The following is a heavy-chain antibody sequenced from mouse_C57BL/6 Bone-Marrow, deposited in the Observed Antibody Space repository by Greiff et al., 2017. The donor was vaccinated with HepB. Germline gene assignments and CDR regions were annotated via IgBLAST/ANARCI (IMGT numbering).Heavy chain of an antibody. CDR2: ISYDGSN. Sequence: DVKLQESGPGLVKPSQSLSLTCSVTGYSITSGYYWNWIRQFPGNKLEWMGYISYDGSNNYNPSLKNRISSTRDTSKNQFFLKLNSVTTEDTATFYGARGGTTVPRGPLFDYWGQGTTLTVSS. D-gene: IGHD1-1*01. CDR1: GYSITSGYY. J-gene: IGHJ2*01. V-gene: IGHV3-6*01. CDR3: ARGGTTVPRGPLFDY.